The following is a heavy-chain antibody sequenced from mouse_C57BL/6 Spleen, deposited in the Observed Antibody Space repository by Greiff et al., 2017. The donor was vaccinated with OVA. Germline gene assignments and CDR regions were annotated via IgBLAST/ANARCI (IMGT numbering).Heavy chain of an antibody. CDR1: GYAFSSYW. CDR2: INPGSGGT. J-gene: IGHJ2*01. Sequence: VQLEESGAELVKPGASVTISCKASGYAFSSYWMKWVKQRPGKGLEWIGEINPGSGGTNYNGKFKGKATLTADKSSSTAYMQLSILTSEDSAVYICARWGGYDEEDYWGQGTTLTVSS. CDR3: ARWGGYDEEDY. D-gene: IGHD2-2*01. V-gene: IGHV1-80*01.